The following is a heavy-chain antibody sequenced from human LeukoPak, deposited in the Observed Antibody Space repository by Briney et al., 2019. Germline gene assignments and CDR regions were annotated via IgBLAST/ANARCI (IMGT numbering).Heavy chain of an antibody. J-gene: IGHJ3*02. Sequence: PGGSLRLSCAASGFTFSSSGMSWVRQAPGKGLEWVSVISGSGGRTNYAESVRGRFTISRDKSKNTLYLQMNSLRAGDTAIYYCAKDKGRFSIAAPKDAFDIWGQGTMVTVSS. D-gene: IGHD6-6*01. V-gene: IGHV3-23*01. CDR3: AKDKGRFSIAAPKDAFDI. CDR2: ISGSGGRT. CDR1: GFTFSSSG.